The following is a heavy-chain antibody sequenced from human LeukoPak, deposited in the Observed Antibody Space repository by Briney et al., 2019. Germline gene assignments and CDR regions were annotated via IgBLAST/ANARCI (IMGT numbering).Heavy chain of an antibody. CDR1: GGSISSYY. CDR2: IHYTGST. J-gene: IGHJ2*01. D-gene: IGHD3-22*01. V-gene: IGHV4-59*08. CDR3: ARWNYFDNSGYYSDWYFDL. Sequence: SSETLSPTCSVSGGSISSYYWSWIRQPTGKGLEWIGYIHYTGSTNYNPSLKSRVTMSLDTSKNQFSMELMSVTAADTAVYYCARWNYFDNSGYYSDWYFDLWGRGTLVTVSS.